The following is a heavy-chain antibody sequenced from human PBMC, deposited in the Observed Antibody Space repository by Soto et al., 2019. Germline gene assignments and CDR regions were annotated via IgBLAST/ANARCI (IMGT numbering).Heavy chain of an antibody. J-gene: IGHJ4*02. V-gene: IGHV3-23*01. Sequence: EVQLLESGGGLVQPGGSLRLSCAASGFTFSYYAMSWVRQAPGKGPEWVSGITGSGGNIYYADSVKGRFTISRDNSKNTLSLQMNSLRVEDTAVYYYASLEQWLPRDYWGQGTLVTVSS. CDR3: ASLEQWLPRDY. CDR1: GFTFSYYA. CDR2: ITGSGGNI. D-gene: IGHD6-19*01.